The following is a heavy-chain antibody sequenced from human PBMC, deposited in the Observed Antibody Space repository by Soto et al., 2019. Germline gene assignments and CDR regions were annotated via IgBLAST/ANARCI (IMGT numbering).Heavy chain of an antibody. V-gene: IGHV3-23*01. CDR3: VKENSDYYYDL. J-gene: IGHJ4*02. D-gene: IGHD3-22*01. Sequence: GGSLRLSCAASGFTFSTYVMTGVRQAPGKGLEWVSSVSVSAATTSYADSVRGRFTISRDDSKKVLYLQVTSLRAEDAAMYYCVKENSDYYYDLWGQGTLVTVSS. CDR1: GFTFSTYV. CDR2: VSVSAATT.